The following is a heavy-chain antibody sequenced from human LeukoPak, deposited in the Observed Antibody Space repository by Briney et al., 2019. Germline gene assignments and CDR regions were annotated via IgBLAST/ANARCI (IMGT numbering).Heavy chain of an antibody. J-gene: IGHJ3*02. D-gene: IGHD3-10*01. CDR3: ARGFGLNGLAFDI. V-gene: IGHV3-7*05. CDR1: GFTFSRYW. CDR2: IKQDGSEK. Sequence: GGSLRLSCAASGFTFSRYWMSWVRQAPGRGLEWVAIIKQDGSEKYYVDSVKGRFTISRDNAKNSLYLQMSSLRAEDTAVYYCARGFGLNGLAFDIWGQGTMVTVSS.